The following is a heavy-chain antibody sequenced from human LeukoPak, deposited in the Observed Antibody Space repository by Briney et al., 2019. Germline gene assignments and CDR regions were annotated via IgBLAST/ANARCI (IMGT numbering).Heavy chain of an antibody. CDR2: IYYSGST. D-gene: IGHD4-17*01. CDR3: ARGIPTVPRLFDY. V-gene: IGHV4-31*03. CDR1: GGSNSSGGYY. Sequence: PSETLSLTCTVSGGSNSSGGYYWSWIRQHPGKGLEWIGYIYYSGSTYYNPSLKSRVTISVDTSKNQFSLKLSSVTAADTAVYYCARGIPTVPRLFDYWGQGTLVTVSS. J-gene: IGHJ4*02.